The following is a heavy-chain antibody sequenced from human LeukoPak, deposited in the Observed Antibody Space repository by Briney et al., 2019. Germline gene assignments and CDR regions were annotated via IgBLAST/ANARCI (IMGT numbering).Heavy chain of an antibody. J-gene: IGHJ4*02. D-gene: IGHD1-26*01. Sequence: GASVKVSCKASGYTFTNYYIHWVRQAPGQGLEWMGIINPSGGSTSNAQKFQGRVTMTRDTSTSTVYMELSSQRSEDAAVYYCARERGSGSFFDYWGQGTLVTVSS. CDR2: INPSGGST. V-gene: IGHV1-46*01. CDR3: ARERGSGSFFDY. CDR1: GYTFTNYY.